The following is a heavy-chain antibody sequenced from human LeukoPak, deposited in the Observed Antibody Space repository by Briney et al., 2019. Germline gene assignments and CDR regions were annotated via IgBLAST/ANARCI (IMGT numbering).Heavy chain of an antibody. CDR2: ISYDGSNK. CDR3: ARDLDYGRGFDY. J-gene: IGHJ4*02. Sequence: PGGSLRLSRAASGFTFSSYAMHWVRQAPGKGLEWVAVISYDGSNKYYADSVKGRFTISRDNSKNTLYLQMNSLRAEDTAVYYCARDLDYGRGFDYWGQGTLVTVSS. D-gene: IGHD4-17*01. CDR1: GFTFSSYA. V-gene: IGHV3-30-3*01.